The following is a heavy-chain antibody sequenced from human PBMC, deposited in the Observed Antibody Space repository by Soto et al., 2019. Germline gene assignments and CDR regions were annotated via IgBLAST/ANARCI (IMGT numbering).Heavy chain of an antibody. D-gene: IGHD3-10*01. V-gene: IGHV3-74*01. J-gene: IGHJ4*02. CDR3: ARGGSGNYLLDY. Sequence: EVQLVESGGGLVQPGGSLRLSCAACGFTFSWYWMHWVRQAPGKGLVWVSRIYSDVSNTDYADSVKGRFTISRDNAKNTLYLQMNSLRAEDTAVYYCARGGSGNYLLDYWGQGTLVTVSS. CDR2: IYSDVSNT. CDR1: GFTFSWYW.